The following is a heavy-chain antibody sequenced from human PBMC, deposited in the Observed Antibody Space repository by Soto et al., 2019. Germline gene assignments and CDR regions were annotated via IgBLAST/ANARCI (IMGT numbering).Heavy chain of an antibody. CDR3: ATDAPAESASGVENDY. CDR1: GYTLTELS. D-gene: IGHD6-13*01. CDR2: FDPEDGET. V-gene: IGHV1-24*01. Sequence: ASVKVSCKVSGYTLTELSMHWVRQAPGKGLEWMGGFDPEDGETIYAQKFQGRVTMTEDTSTDTAYMELSSLRSEDTAVYYCATDAPAESASGVENDYWGQGTLVTVSS. J-gene: IGHJ4*02.